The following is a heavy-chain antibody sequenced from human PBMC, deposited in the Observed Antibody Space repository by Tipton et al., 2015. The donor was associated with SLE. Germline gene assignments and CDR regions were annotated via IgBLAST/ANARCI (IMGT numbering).Heavy chain of an antibody. J-gene: IGHJ6*02. CDR1: GFTFSSYW. Sequence: GSLRLSCAASGFTFSSYWMSWVRQAPGKGLEWVANIKQDGSEKYYVDSVKGRFTISRDNAKNSLYLQMNSLRAEDTAVYYCARDQEYTQYYYYYGMDVWDQGTTVTVSS. CDR3: ARDQEYTQYYYYYGMDV. CDR2: IKQDGSEK. V-gene: IGHV3-7*01. D-gene: IGHD6-6*01.